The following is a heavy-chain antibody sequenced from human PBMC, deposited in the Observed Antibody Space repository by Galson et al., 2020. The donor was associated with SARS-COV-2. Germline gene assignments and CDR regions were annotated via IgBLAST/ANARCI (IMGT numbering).Heavy chain of an antibody. V-gene: IGHV4-34*01. D-gene: IGHD5-18*01. J-gene: IGHJ4*02. Sequence: SETLSLTCAVYGGSFSGYYWRWIRQPPGKGLEWIGEIHHSGSTNYNPSPKSRVTRSVDTSKNQFSLKLSSVTAADTAVYYCALRKGRIQLWLPPDYWGQGTLVTVSS. CDR3: ALRKGRIQLWLPPDY. CDR1: GGSFSGYY. CDR2: IHHSGST.